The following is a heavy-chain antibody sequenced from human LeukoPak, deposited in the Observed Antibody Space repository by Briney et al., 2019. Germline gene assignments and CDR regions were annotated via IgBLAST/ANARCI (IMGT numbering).Heavy chain of an antibody. CDR2: IKQDGSEK. Sequence: GGSLRLSCAASGFTFSSYWMRWVRHAPGKGLEWVANIKQDGSEKYYVDSVKGRLTISRDNAKNSQYLQMNSLRAEDTAVYYCAREKRYSSGWYPVDYWGQGTLVTVSS. CDR1: GFTFSSYW. CDR3: AREKRYSSGWYPVDY. D-gene: IGHD6-13*01. V-gene: IGHV3-7*01. J-gene: IGHJ4*02.